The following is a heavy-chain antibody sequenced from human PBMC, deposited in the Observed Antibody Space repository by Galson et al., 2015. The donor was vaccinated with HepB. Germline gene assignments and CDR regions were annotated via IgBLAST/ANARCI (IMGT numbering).Heavy chain of an antibody. J-gene: IGHJ6*03. CDR3: ARRGDYGPFYYYYYYMDV. D-gene: IGHD4-17*01. V-gene: IGHV7-4-1*02. CDR2: INTNTGNP. Sequence: SVKVSCKASGYTFTSYAMNWVRQAPGQGLEWMGWINTNTGNPTYAQGFTGRFVFSLDTSVSTAYLQISSLKAEDTAVYYCARRGDYGPFYYYYYYMDVWGKGTTVTVSS. CDR1: GYTFTSYA.